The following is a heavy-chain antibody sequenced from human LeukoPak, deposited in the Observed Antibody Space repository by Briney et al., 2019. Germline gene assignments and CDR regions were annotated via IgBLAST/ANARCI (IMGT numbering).Heavy chain of an antibody. CDR3: ARQGATSYWFDP. CDR1: GYSISSGYY. CDR2: IYHSGST. Sequence: PSETLFLTCAVSGYSISSGYYWGWIRQPPGKGLEWIGSIYHSGSTYYNPSLKSRVTISVDTSKNQFSLKLSSVTAADTAVYYCARQGATSYWFDPWGQGTLVTVSS. V-gene: IGHV4-38-2*01. D-gene: IGHD4/OR15-4a*01. J-gene: IGHJ5*02.